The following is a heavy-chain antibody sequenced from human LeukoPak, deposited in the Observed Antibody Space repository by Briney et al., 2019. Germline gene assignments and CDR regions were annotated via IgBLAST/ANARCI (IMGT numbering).Heavy chain of an antibody. J-gene: IGHJ5*02. CDR3: ARSATSSSSRINWFDA. CDR1: GFTFSTYS. CDR2: ITRSSSYI. V-gene: IGHV3-21*01. Sequence: PGGSLRLSCTASGFTFSTYSMNWVRQAPGKGLEWVSSITRSSSYIFYVDSVKGRFTISRDNAKNSLHLQMDSLRAEDSAVYYCARSATSSSSRINWFDAWGQGTLVTVSS. D-gene: IGHD6-6*01.